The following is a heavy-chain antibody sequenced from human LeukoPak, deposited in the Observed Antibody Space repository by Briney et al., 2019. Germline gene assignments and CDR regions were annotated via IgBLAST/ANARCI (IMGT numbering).Heavy chain of an antibody. Sequence: SETLSLTCTVSGGSISSYYWTWARQPPGKGLDCIGYVYHSGSTNYNPSLKSRVTISLDTSKNQFSLKLSSVTAADTAVYYCARGARAPVDWGQGTLVTVSS. CDR3: ARGARAPVD. J-gene: IGHJ4*02. CDR2: VYHSGST. V-gene: IGHV4-59*01. CDR1: GGSISSYY.